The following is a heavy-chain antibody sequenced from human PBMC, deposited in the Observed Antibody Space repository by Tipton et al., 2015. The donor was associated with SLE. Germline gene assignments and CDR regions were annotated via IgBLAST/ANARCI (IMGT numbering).Heavy chain of an antibody. CDR3: AREAYGSFYFDF. Sequence: TLSLTCAASRFSLGIYWMSWVRQVPGKGLEWVANIKPDGSVKYYVDSVKGRFTISRDNGKNLLYLEMNSLRAEDTAVFFCAREAYGSFYFDFWGQGTLVTVS. J-gene: IGHJ4*02. CDR1: RFSLGIYW. CDR2: IKPDGSVK. V-gene: IGHV3-7*01. D-gene: IGHD2-21*01.